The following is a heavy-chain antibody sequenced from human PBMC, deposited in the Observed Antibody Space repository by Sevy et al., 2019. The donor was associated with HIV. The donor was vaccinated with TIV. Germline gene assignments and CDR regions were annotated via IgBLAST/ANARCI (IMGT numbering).Heavy chain of an antibody. CDR2: INLDGSEK. Sequence: GGSLRLSCAASGFTFNTYWMSWVRQSPEKGLERVANINLDGSEKFYGDSVKGRFTVSRDNTKNLLFLQMNSLRGEDTAMYFCARNNAGGNPWVHWGQGTLVTVSS. CDR3: ARNNAGGNPWVH. V-gene: IGHV3-7*01. J-gene: IGHJ4*02. CDR1: GFTFNTYW. D-gene: IGHD1-1*01.